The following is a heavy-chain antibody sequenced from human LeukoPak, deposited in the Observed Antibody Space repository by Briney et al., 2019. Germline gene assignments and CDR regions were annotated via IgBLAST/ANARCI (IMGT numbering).Heavy chain of an antibody. CDR2: ISGSGGST. J-gene: IGHJ4*02. Sequence: GGSLRLSCAASGFTFSSYAMSWVRQAPGKGLEWVSAISGSGGSTYYADSVKGRFTISRDNSKNTLYLQMNSLRAEDTAVYYCARVLNYYDSSGYLTVLDYWGQGTLVTVSS. D-gene: IGHD3-22*01. CDR1: GFTFSSYA. V-gene: IGHV3-23*01. CDR3: ARVLNYYDSSGYLTVLDY.